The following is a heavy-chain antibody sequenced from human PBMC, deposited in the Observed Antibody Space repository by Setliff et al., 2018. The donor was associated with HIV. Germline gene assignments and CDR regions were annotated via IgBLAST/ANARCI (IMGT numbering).Heavy chain of an antibody. V-gene: IGHV1-69*10. Sequence: ASVKVSCKASGGTFSRYAIAWVCQAPGQGLEWMGGIIPTLNVANDAPKFQGRVTITADKSTSTVYMELSSLTSEDTAMYYCARDRGPNNSFWRGTKKTHVFDLWGQGTMVTVSS. J-gene: IGHJ3*01. CDR1: GGTFSRYA. D-gene: IGHD3-3*01. CDR2: IIPTLNVA. CDR3: ARDRGPNNSFWRGTKKTHVFDL.